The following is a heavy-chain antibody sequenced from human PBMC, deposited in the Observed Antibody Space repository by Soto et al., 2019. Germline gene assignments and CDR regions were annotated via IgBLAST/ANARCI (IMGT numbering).Heavy chain of an antibody. J-gene: IGHJ4*02. CDR2: ISGSGGST. Sequence: GGSLSLSCVASGFTFSSYAMSWVRRAPGKGLEWVSAISGSGGSTYYADSVKGRFTISRDNSKNTLYLQMNSLRAEDTAVYYCAKSGWPHSFDYWGQGTLVTVSS. CDR3: AKSGWPHSFDY. D-gene: IGHD6-19*01. V-gene: IGHV3-23*01. CDR1: GFTFSSYA.